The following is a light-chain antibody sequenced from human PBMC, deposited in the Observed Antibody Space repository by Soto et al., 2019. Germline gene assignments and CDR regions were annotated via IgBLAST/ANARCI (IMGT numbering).Light chain of an antibody. V-gene: IGLV2-8*01. CDR3: SSYAGSNNVV. Sequence: QSALTQPASVSGSPGQSITISCTGTSSDVGGYKYVSWYQQHPGKAPKLMIYEVSKRPSGVPDRFSGSKSGNTASLTVSGLQAEDDSDYYCSSYAGSNNVVFGGGTKVTVL. J-gene: IGLJ2*01. CDR2: EVS. CDR1: SSDVGGYKY.